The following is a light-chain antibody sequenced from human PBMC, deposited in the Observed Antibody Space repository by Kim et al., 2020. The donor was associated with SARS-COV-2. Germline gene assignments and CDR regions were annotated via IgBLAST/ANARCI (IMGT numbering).Light chain of an antibody. CDR2: DAS. J-gene: IGKJ2*01. CDR1: QSVSGN. Sequence: EIVLTQSPATLSVSPGERDILSCRASQSVSGNLAWYKVKPGQAPRLLIYDASTRATGIPARFSGSGSGTDFTLTISSLQSEDFALYYCQQYDNWPPYTFGQGTKLEI. V-gene: IGKV3-15*01. CDR3: QQYDNWPPYT.